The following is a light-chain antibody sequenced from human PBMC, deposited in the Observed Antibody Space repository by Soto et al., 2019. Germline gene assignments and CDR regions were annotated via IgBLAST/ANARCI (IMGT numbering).Light chain of an antibody. CDR1: QTVSSNF. Sequence: EIVLTQSPGTLSLSPRERATLSCRASQTVSSNFLAWYQQKPGQAPRLLIYGASSRATGIPDRFSGSGSGTDFTLIISRLEPVDFALYYCQQYGTSPTFGQGTKVEIK. V-gene: IGKV3-20*01. CDR2: GAS. CDR3: QQYGTSPT. J-gene: IGKJ1*01.